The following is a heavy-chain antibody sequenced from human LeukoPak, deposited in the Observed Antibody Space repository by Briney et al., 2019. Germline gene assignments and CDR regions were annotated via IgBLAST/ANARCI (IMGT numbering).Heavy chain of an antibody. V-gene: IGHV3-23*01. J-gene: IGHJ4*02. D-gene: IGHD5-12*01. Sequence: AGSLRLSCAASGFTFSSYAMSWVRQAPGKGLEWVSAISGSGGSTYYADSVKGRFTTFRDNSKTTLYLQMNSLRAEDTAVYYCEKSGSRWLQLGVDFWGQGTLVTVSS. CDR1: GFTFSSYA. CDR3: EKSGSRWLQLGVDF. CDR2: ISGSGGST.